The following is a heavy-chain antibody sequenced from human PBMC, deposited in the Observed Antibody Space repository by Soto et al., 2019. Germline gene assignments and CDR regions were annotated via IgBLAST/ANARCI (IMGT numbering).Heavy chain of an antibody. V-gene: IGHV4-34*01. J-gene: IGHJ3*02. CDR2: INPGGRT. CDR1: GGSFSGYY. Sequence: QVQLQQWGAGLLKPSETLSLTCAVHGGSFSGYYWSWIRQPPGRGLEWIGEINPGGRTNCITSLNRGFAPPLYTSKSQSSLNLTSVTAADTAVEYCAGEGLWFGQLLPFDIWGQGTMVTVSS. D-gene: IGHD3-10*01. CDR3: AGEGLWFGQLLPFDI.